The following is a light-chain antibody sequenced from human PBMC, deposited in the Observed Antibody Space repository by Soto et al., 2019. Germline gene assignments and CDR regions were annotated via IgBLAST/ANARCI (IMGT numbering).Light chain of an antibody. Sequence: EIVLTQSPGTLSLSPGERATLSCRASQSVTSDFLAWYQQKPGQAPRLLIYGASTRAAGVPDRFSGSGSGTDFTLTITRLKPEDFAVYYCQQYGRASLMFTFGQGTKLGV. V-gene: IGKV3-20*01. CDR2: GAS. CDR3: QQYGRASLMFT. CDR1: QSVTSDF. J-gene: IGKJ2*01.